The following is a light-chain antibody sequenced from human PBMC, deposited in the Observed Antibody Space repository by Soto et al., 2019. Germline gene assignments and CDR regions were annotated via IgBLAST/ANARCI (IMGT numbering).Light chain of an antibody. Sequence: EIVMTQSPANLSVSPGERATLSCRASQSVRTNLAWYQQKPGQAPRLLIYGASTSATGIPARFSGSGSGTELTLTISSLQSEDFAVYYCQQYNNWRPYTFGQGTKLEIK. V-gene: IGKV3-15*01. CDR2: GAS. J-gene: IGKJ2*01. CDR1: QSVRTN. CDR3: QQYNNWRPYT.